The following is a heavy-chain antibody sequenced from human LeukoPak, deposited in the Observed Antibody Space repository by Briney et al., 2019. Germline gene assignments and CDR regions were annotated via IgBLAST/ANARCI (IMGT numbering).Heavy chain of an antibody. V-gene: IGHV3-7*03. CDR2: IKQDGSEK. J-gene: IGHJ3*02. CDR3: AKDFDSSGYYFAFDI. CDR1: GFTFSSYW. D-gene: IGHD3-22*01. Sequence: GGSLRLSCAASGFTFSSYWMSWVRQAPGKGLEWVANIKQDGSEKYYVDSVKGRFTISRDNAKNSLYLQMNSLRAEDMALYYCAKDFDSSGYYFAFDIWGQGTMVTVSS.